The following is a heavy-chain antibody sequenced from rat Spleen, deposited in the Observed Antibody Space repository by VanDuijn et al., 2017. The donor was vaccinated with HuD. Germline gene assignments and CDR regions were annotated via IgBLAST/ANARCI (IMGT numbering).Heavy chain of an antibody. D-gene: IGHD1-12*02. CDR1: EYSITSSYR. CDR2: INSAGTT. V-gene: IGHV3-3*01. J-gene: IGHJ3*01. Sequence: QLQEAGPGLVKPSQSLSLSCSVTEYSITSSYRWNWIRKFPGNKLEWMGYINSAGTTIYSPSLKSRISITRDTSKNQFFLQVNSVTTDDTATYYCARSDGVHYFLPFADWGQGSLVTVSS. CDR3: ARSDGVHYFLPFAD.